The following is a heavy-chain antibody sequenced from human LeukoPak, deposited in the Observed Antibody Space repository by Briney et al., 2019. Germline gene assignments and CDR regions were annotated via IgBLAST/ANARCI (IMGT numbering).Heavy chain of an antibody. V-gene: IGHV4-59*07. D-gene: IGHD6-25*01. J-gene: IGHJ4*02. CDR2: IYHTGRT. CDR1: GGSLSSYY. Sequence: PSDTLSLTCTVSGGSLSSYYWSWLRQPPGTGLEWTANIYHTGRTNYNPSLSSRVTISIDTAKNQFSLKLTSVTAADTAVYYCARRGRNSSGWQDYLWGQGTLVTVSS. CDR3: ARRGRNSSGWQDYL.